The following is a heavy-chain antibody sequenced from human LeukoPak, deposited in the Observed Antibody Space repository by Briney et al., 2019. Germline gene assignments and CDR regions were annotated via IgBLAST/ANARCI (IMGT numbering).Heavy chain of an antibody. V-gene: IGHV4-59*08. D-gene: IGHD6-19*01. CDR1: GGTLSSYY. Sequence: PSETLSLTCTVSGGTLSSYYWNWIRQPPGEGLEWIGYIHSSGSTKYNPSLKRRVTISVDTSKNQFSLKLSSVAAADRAVYYCARWYSSGWAFDYWGQGTLVTVSS. J-gene: IGHJ4*02. CDR3: ARWYSSGWAFDY. CDR2: IHSSGST.